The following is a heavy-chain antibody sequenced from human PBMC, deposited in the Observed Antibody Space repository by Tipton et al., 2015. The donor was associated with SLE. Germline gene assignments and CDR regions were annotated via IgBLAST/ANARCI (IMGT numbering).Heavy chain of an antibody. Sequence: TLSLTCTVSGGSISSSSYYWGWIRQPPGKGLEWIGSIYYSGSTYYNPSLKSRVTISVDTSKNQFSLKLSSVTAVDTAVYYCARVALYWGVAFDIWGQGTMVTVSS. CDR1: GGSISSSSYY. CDR3: ARVALYWGVAFDI. CDR2: IYYSGST. V-gene: IGHV4-39*07. J-gene: IGHJ3*02. D-gene: IGHD7-27*01.